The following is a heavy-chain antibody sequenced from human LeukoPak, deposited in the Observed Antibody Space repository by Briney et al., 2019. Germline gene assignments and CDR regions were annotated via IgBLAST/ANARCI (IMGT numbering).Heavy chain of an antibody. CDR2: ITGSGDTI. V-gene: IGHV3-48*03. D-gene: IGHD4-11*01. CDR3: ARERTTTMSGTAIGGY. CDR1: GFSFSSYE. Sequence: GGSLRLSCSTSGFSFSSYEMNWVRQAPGKGLEWSSYITGSGDTIYYADSVKGRFTISRDNAKNSLFLQMNSLTADDTALYYCARERTTTMSGTAIGGYWGQGTLVTVSS. J-gene: IGHJ4*02.